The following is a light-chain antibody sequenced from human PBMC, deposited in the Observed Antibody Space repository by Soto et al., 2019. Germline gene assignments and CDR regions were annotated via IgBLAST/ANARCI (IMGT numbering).Light chain of an antibody. Sequence: DIQMTQSPSSLSASVGDRVTITCRASQGISNYLAWYQQKPGKVPKLLIYATSTLQSGVPSRFSGSGSGTDFTLTISSLQPEDVATYYCQKYNSAPFFGQGTRLEI. CDR3: QKYNSAPF. V-gene: IGKV1-27*01. J-gene: IGKJ5*01. CDR2: ATS. CDR1: QGISNY.